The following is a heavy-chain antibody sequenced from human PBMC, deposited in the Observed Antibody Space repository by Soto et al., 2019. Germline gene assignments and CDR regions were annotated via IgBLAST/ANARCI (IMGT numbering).Heavy chain of an antibody. CDR3: AIPTAEAVAGTGGDY. CDR1: GFTISSYA. J-gene: IGHJ4*02. D-gene: IGHD6-19*01. CDR2: ISGSGGST. Sequence: GGSLRLSCAASGFTISSYAMSWVRQAPGKGLEWVSAISGSGGSTYYADSVKGRFTISRDNSKNTLYLQMNSLRAEDTAVYYCAIPTAEAVAGTGGDYWGQGTLVTVSS. V-gene: IGHV3-23*01.